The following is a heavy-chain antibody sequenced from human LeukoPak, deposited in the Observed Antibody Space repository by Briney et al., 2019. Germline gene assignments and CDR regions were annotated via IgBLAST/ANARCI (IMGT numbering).Heavy chain of an antibody. Sequence: ASVKVSCKASGYTFTSYYMHWVRQAPGQGLEWMGWINPNSGGTNYAQKFQGRVTMTRDTSISTAYMELSRLRSDDTAVYYCAETLDRRFPLDYWGQGTLVTVSS. V-gene: IGHV1-2*02. D-gene: IGHD1-14*01. CDR1: GYTFTSYY. CDR3: AETLDRRFPLDY. J-gene: IGHJ4*02. CDR2: INPNSGGT.